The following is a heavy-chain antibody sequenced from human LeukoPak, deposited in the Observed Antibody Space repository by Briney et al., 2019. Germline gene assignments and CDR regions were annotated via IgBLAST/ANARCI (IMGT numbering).Heavy chain of an antibody. CDR3: ARVGYCSSTSCTKRGSFYY. CDR2: ISSSGSTI. J-gene: IGHJ4*02. Sequence: GGSLRLSCAASGFTFSSYEMNWVRQAPGKGLEWVSYISSSGSTIYYADSVKGRFTISRDNAKNSLYLQMNSLRAEDTAVYYCARVGYCSSTSCTKRGSFYYWGQGTLVTVSS. CDR1: GFTFSSYE. D-gene: IGHD2-2*03. V-gene: IGHV3-48*03.